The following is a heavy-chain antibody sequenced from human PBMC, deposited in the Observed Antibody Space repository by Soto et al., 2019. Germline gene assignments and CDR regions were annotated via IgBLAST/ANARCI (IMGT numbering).Heavy chain of an antibody. J-gene: IGHJ5*02. V-gene: IGHV1-2*04. D-gene: IGHD6-19*01. CDR2: INPNSGGT. CDR1: GYAFSGYY. Sequence: ASVKVSCKASGYAFSGYYIHWLRQAPGQGLEWLGWINPNSGGTNYAQKLQGWVTITRDTSASTAYMELSSLRSEDTAVYYCARGLAVAGYYWFDPWGQGTLVTVSS. CDR3: ARGLAVAGYYWFDP.